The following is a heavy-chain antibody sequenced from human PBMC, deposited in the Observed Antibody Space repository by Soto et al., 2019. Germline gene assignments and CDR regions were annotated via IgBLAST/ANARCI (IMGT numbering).Heavy chain of an antibody. Sequence: SETLSLTCAVSGGSISSSNWWSWVRQPPGKGLEWIGEIYHSGSTNYNPSLKSRVTISVDKSKNQFPLKLSSVTAADTAVYYCARSRILTRPYYDFWSGPYGMDVWGQGTTVTVSS. CDR3: ARSRILTRPYYDFWSGPYGMDV. V-gene: IGHV4-4*02. D-gene: IGHD3-3*01. J-gene: IGHJ6*02. CDR2: IYHSGST. CDR1: GGSISSSNW.